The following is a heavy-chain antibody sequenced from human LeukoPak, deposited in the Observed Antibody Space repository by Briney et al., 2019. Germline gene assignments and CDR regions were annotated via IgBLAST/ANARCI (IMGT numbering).Heavy chain of an antibody. J-gene: IGHJ5*02. CDR1: GGSFSGYY. Sequence: SEPLSLTCAVYGGSFSGYYWSWIRQPPGKGLEWIGTIYYNGSTYYNPSLKSRVTISVHTSKNQFSLKLSSVTAADTAVYYCARGTRGNWFDPWGQGTLVTVSS. CDR3: ARGTRGNWFDP. CDR2: IYYNGST. V-gene: IGHV4-34*01.